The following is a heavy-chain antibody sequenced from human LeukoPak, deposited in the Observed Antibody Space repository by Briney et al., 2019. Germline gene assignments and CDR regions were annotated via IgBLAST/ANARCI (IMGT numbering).Heavy chain of an antibody. CDR3: ATGGFSDF. J-gene: IGHJ4*02. V-gene: IGHV3-30*04. CDR2: ISHDGSNK. Sequence: HPGRSLRLSCVVSGFAFSSNNMHWVRQAPGKGLEWVAVISHDGSNKYYADSVKGRFTISRDNSKNTLYLQMNSLRGEDTAVYYCATGGFSDFWGQGTLVTVSS. CDR1: GFAFSSNN. D-gene: IGHD3-16*01.